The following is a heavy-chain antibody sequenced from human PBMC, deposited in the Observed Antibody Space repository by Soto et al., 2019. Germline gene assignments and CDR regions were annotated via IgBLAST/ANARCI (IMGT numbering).Heavy chain of an antibody. D-gene: IGHD3-22*01. CDR3: ARFFDSSSYYYLFDY. V-gene: IGHV4-59*01. Sequence: SETLSLTCTVSGGSISSYYWSWIRQPPGKGLEWIGYIHYSGGTNYNLSLRSRVTISADTSKNQFSLKLSSVTAADTAVYYCARFFDSSSYYYLFDYWGQGTPVTAPQ. CDR2: IHYSGGT. J-gene: IGHJ4*02. CDR1: GGSISSYY.